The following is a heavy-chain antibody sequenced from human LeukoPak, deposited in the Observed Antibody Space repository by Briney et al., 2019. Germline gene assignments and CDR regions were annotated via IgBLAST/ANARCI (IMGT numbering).Heavy chain of an antibody. J-gene: IGHJ4*02. Sequence: GGSLRLSCAASGFTVSSNYMTWVRQAPGKGLEWVAVIWYDGSYKYYGDSVKGRFTISRDNSKNTLYLQINSLRAEDTAVYYCARDHGSGSYPLDYWGQGTLVTVSS. D-gene: IGHD3-10*01. CDR1: GFTVSSNY. CDR2: IWYDGSYK. CDR3: ARDHGSGSYPLDY. V-gene: IGHV3-33*08.